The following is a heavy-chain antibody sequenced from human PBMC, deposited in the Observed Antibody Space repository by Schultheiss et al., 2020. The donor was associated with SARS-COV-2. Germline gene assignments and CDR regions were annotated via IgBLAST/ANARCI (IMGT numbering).Heavy chain of an antibody. V-gene: IGHV3-30*18. J-gene: IGHJ2*01. D-gene: IGHD6-19*01. CDR3: AKDASSSGWYLNWYFDL. Sequence: GGSLRLSCAASGFPVSGHEMSWVRQAPGKGLEWVTLISYDGSNEYYADSVEGRFTVSRDNSKNTLSLQMNSLTAEDTAVYYCAKDASSSGWYLNWYFDLWGRGTLVTVSS. CDR1: GFPVSGHE. CDR2: ISYDGSNE.